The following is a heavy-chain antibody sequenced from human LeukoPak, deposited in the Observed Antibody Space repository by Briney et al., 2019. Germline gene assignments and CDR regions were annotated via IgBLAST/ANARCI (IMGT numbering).Heavy chain of an antibody. J-gene: IGHJ6*02. D-gene: IGHD5-12*01. V-gene: IGHV1-69*04. CDR1: GGTFSSYA. CDR3: ARVTVATSTDYYGMDV. CDR2: IIPILGIA. Sequence: SVKVSCKASGGTFSSYAISWVRQAPGQGLEWIGRIIPILGIANYAQKFQGRVTITADKSTSTAYMELSSLRSEDTAVYYCARVTVATSTDYYGMDVWGQGTTVTVSS.